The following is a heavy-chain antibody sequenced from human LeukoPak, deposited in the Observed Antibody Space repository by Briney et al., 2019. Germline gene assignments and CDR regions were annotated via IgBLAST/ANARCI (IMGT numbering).Heavy chain of an antibody. Sequence: GGSLRLSCAASGFIVDTNNMTRVRQAPGKGLEWVSLLLSDGRTYYADSVKGRFIISRDNSKNSLYLQMSNLRVEDTATYYCARERGGFWSGYYPFWGQGTLVTVSS. CDR3: ARERGGFWSGYYPF. CDR2: LLSDGRT. CDR1: GFIVDTNN. D-gene: IGHD3-3*01. J-gene: IGHJ4*02. V-gene: IGHV3-53*01.